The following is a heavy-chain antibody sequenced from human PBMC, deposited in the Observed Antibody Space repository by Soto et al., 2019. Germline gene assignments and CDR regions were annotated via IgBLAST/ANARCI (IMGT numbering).Heavy chain of an antibody. CDR1: GGSISSSNW. CDR2: IYHSGST. D-gene: IGHD5-12*01. V-gene: IGHV4-4*02. J-gene: IGHJ5*02. Sequence: PSETLSLTCAVSGGSISSSNWWSWVRQPPGKGLEWIGEIYHSGSTNYNPSLKSRVTISVDKSKNQFSLKLSSVTAADTAVYYCARVKRGYSVRWFDPWGQGTLVTVSS. CDR3: ARVKRGYSVRWFDP.